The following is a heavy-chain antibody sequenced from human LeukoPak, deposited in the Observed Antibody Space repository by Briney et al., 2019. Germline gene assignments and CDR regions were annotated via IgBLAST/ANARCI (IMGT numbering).Heavy chain of an antibody. Sequence: PSETLSLTCTVSGGSISSSSYYWGWIRQPPGKGLEWIGEIYHSGSTNYNPSLKSRVTISVDKSKNQFSLKLSSVTAADTAVYYCAREPTITMVRGAVNAFDIWGQGTMVTVSS. CDR1: GGSISSSSYY. D-gene: IGHD3-10*01. J-gene: IGHJ3*02. V-gene: IGHV4-39*07. CDR3: AREPTITMVRGAVNAFDI. CDR2: IYHSGST.